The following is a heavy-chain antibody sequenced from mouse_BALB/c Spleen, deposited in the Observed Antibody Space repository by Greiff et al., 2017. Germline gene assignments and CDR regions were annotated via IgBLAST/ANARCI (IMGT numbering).Heavy chain of an antibody. D-gene: IGHD2-1*01. V-gene: IGHV1S137*01. CDR2: ISTYYGDA. J-gene: IGHJ2*01. CDR1: GYTFTDYA. Sequence: QVQLQQSGAELVRPGVSVKISCKGSGYTFTDYAMHWVKQSNAKSLEWIGVISTYYGDASYNQKFKGKATMTVDKSSSTAYMELGRLTSEDSAIYYCARYGKSYFDYWGQGTTLTVSS. CDR3: ARYGKSYFDY.